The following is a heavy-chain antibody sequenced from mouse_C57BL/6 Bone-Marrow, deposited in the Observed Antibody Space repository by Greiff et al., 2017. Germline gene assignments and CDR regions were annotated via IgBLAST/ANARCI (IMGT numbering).Heavy chain of an antibody. Sequence: EVKLMESGGGLVQPGGSLKLSCAASGFTFSDYGMAWVRQAPRKGPEWVAFISNLAYSIYYADNVTGRFTISRVNAKNTLYREMSSLRSEDTAMYYCARQRFYYGSPYAMDYWGQGTSVTVSS. D-gene: IGHD1-1*01. CDR3: ARQRFYYGSPYAMDY. J-gene: IGHJ4*01. V-gene: IGHV5-15*01. CDR2: ISNLAYSI. CDR1: GFTFSDYG.